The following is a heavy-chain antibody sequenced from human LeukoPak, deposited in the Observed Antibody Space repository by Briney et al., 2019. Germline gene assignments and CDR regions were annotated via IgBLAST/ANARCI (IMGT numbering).Heavy chain of an antibody. J-gene: IGHJ4*02. Sequence: SETLSLTCAVYGGSFSGYYWSWIRQPPGKGLEWIGEINHSGSTNYNPSIKSPVTISVDTSKNQFSLKLSSVTAADTAVYYCARASPKYYYDSSGYYYYFDYWGQGTLVTVSS. CDR1: GGSFSGYY. CDR2: INHSGST. CDR3: ARASPKYYYDSSGYYYYFDY. V-gene: IGHV4-34*01. D-gene: IGHD3-22*01.